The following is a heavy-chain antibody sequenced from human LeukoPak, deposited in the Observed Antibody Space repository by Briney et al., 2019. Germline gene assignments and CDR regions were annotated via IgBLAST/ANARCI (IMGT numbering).Heavy chain of an antibody. J-gene: IGHJ4*02. CDR3: ARDLLSFDSWQWLAPYY. D-gene: IGHD6-19*01. Sequence: PGRSLRLSCAASGFTFNNYGMHWVRQAPGKGLEWVAVISNDGSNKYYTDSVKGRFTISRDNSKNTLYLQMNSLRGDDTAVYYCARDLLSFDSWQWLAPYYWGQGTLVTVSS. V-gene: IGHV3-30*03. CDR1: GFTFNNYG. CDR2: ISNDGSNK.